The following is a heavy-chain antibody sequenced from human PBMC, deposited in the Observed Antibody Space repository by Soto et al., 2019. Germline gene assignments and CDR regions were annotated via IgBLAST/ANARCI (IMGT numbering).Heavy chain of an antibody. CDR3: ARNRGIVDTAMVFDY. CDR2: ISAYNGNT. J-gene: IGHJ4*02. D-gene: IGHD5-18*01. CDR1: GYTFTSYG. Sequence: ASVKVSCKASGYTFTSYGISWVRQAPGQGLEWMGWISAYNGNTNYAQKLQGRVTMTTDTSTSTAYMELRSLRSDDTAVYYCARNRGIVDTAMVFDYWGQGTLVTVSS. V-gene: IGHV1-18*01.